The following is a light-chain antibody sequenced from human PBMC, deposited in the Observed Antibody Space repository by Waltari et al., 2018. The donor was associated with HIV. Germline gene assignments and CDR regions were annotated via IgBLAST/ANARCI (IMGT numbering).Light chain of an antibody. CDR1: ALPKQY. CDR3: QSADSSGTYVV. J-gene: IGLJ3*02. Sequence: SYELTQPPSVSVSPGQPARIPCSGDALPKQYAYWYRQRPGQAPVLVIYKDSERPSWIPERLSGSSSGTTVTLTIIGVQAEDEADYYCQSADSSGTYVVFGGGTKLTVL. CDR2: KDS. V-gene: IGLV3-25*03.